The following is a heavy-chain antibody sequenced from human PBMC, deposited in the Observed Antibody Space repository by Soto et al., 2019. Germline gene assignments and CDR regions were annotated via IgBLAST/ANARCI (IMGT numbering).Heavy chain of an antibody. V-gene: IGHV3-48*02. Sequence: GSLRLSCTASGFSVIDYSVNWVRQSPGKGLEWISYISSTGDLILYADSVEGRFTIARDIAKNSLYLQMDTLRDEDSAVYYCATWAIAVGGEGFWGPGTLVTVSS. CDR2: ISSTGDLI. J-gene: IGHJ4*02. CDR3: ATWAIAVGGEGF. CDR1: GFSVIDYS. D-gene: IGHD2-21*01.